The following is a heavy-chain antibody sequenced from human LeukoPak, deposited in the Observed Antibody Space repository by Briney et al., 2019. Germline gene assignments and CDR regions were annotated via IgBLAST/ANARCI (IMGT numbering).Heavy chain of an antibody. V-gene: IGHV4-59*01. CDR1: GGSISSYY. D-gene: IGHD4-17*01. CDR3: AREYGDYGMDV. CDR2: IYYSGST. Sequence: NASETLSLTCTVSGGSISSYYWSWIRQPPGKGLEWIGYIYYSGSTNYNPSLKSRVTISVDTSKNQFSLKLSSVTAADTAVYYCAREYGDYGMDVWGQGTTVTVSS. J-gene: IGHJ6*02.